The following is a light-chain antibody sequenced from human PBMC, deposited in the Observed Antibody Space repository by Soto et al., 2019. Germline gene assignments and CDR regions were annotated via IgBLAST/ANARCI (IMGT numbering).Light chain of an antibody. J-gene: IGLJ1*01. CDR2: DVS. V-gene: IGLV2-14*01. CDR3: SSYTSSGTQV. CDR1: SSDVGGYKY. Sequence: QSALTQPASVSGSPGQSITISCTGTSSDVGGYKYVSWYQQHPGKAPKLMIYDVSNRPSGVSNRFSGSKSGNTASLTISGLQAEDEADYYCSSYTSSGTQVFGTGTTVTVL.